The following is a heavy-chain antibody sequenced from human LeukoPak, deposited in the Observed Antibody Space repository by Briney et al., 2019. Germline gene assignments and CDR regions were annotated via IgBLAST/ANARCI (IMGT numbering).Heavy chain of an antibody. CDR1: GGTFSSYG. V-gene: IGHV1-69*05. J-gene: IGHJ4*02. Sequence: SVKVSCKTSGGTFSSYGISWVRQAPGQGLEWMGAIIPVFKTENYAQKFQGRVTMTRDMSTSTVYMELSGLRSEDTAVYYCARVGYSSSLIDYWGQGTLVTVSS. D-gene: IGHD6-6*01. CDR2: IIPVFKTE. CDR3: ARVGYSSSLIDY.